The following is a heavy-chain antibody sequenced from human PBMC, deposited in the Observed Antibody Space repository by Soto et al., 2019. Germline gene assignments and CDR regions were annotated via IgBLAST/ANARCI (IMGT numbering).Heavy chain of an antibody. Sequence: QGQVVQSGAEVKKPGASVKVSCKISGHRFTGYDINWVRQAPGQGLQWMGRIKPNRGGTKYAQKYQGRVIMTRDTSINTAYMESSRLKSDDAAGYYCATGNMSGYNDEWGGNSYGMDVWGQGTTVTVS. CDR2: IKPNRGGT. J-gene: IGHJ6*02. CDR3: ATGNMSGYNDEWGGNSYGMDV. CDR1: GHRFTGYD. V-gene: IGHV1-2*06. D-gene: IGHD6-25*01.